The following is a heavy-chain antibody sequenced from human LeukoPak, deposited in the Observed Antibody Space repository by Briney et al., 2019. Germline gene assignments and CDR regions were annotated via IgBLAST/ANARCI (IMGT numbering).Heavy chain of an antibody. CDR3: AGSEAPITPPPYGMGV. CDR2: IYYSGST. V-gene: IGHV4-31*03. J-gene: IGHJ6*02. D-gene: IGHD3-10*01. Sequence: PSETLSLTCTVSGGSISSGGYYWSWIRQHPGKGLEWIGYIYYSGSTYYNPSLKSRVTISVDTSKNQFSLKLSSVTAADTAVYYCAGSEAPITPPPYGMGVWGQGTKVTVSS. CDR1: GGSISSGGYY.